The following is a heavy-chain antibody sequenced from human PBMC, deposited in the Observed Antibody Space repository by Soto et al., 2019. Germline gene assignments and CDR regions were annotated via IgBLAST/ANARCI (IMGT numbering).Heavy chain of an antibody. CDR3: ARLEGSGGHPNWFDP. V-gene: IGHV5-10-1*01. J-gene: IGHJ5*02. D-gene: IGHD6-19*01. Sequence: PGESLKISCKGSGYSFTSYWISWVRQMPGKGLEWMGRIDPSDSYTNYSPSFQGHVTISADKSISTAYLQWSSLKASDTAMYYCARLEGSGGHPNWFDPWGQGTLVTVSS. CDR2: IDPSDSYT. CDR1: GYSFTSYW.